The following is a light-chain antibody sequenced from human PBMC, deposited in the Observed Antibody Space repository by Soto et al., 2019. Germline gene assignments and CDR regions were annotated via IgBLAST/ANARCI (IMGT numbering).Light chain of an antibody. J-gene: IGKJ4*01. Sequence: EIVLTQSPATLSLSPGERATLSCRASQSVSSYLAWYQQKPGRAPRLLMYDTSNRATGIPARFSGSGSGTDFTLNISSLEPEDFAVYYCQQRSNWPWTFGGGTKVEIK. CDR2: DTS. CDR1: QSVSSY. V-gene: IGKV3-11*01. CDR3: QQRSNWPWT.